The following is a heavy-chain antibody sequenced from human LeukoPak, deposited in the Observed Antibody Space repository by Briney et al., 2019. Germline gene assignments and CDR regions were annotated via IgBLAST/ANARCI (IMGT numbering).Heavy chain of an antibody. CDR3: AKDRPGYSYGYR. CDR1: GFSSSSYA. CDR2: VSASGGSA. Sequence: GGSLRLSCAASGFSSSSYAMSWVRQAPGKGLKWVSGVSASGGSAYYADSVKGRFTISRDNSKNTLYLQMNSLRAEDTAVYYCAKDRPGYSYGYRWGQGTLVTVSS. J-gene: IGHJ5*02. D-gene: IGHD5-18*01. V-gene: IGHV3-23*01.